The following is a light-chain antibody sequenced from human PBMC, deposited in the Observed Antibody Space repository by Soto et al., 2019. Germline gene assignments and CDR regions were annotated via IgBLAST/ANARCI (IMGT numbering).Light chain of an antibody. CDR2: GAS. CDR3: QQSHRIPPIT. CDR1: QSISRY. J-gene: IGKJ5*01. Sequence: DIRRTHSPSSLSASVGDRVTITCRASQSISRYLNWYQQKPGKAPKLLIYGASILQSGVPARFRGSGSETDFSLTISSLQPEDFATYYCQQSHRIPPITFGQGTRLEIK. V-gene: IGKV1-39*01.